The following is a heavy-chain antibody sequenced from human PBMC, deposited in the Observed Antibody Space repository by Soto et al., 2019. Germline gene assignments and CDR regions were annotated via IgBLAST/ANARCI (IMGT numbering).Heavy chain of an antibody. D-gene: IGHD4-17*01. CDR3: ARPTTLTTGVSDY. J-gene: IGHJ4*02. Sequence: SGPTLVNPTQTLTLTCTFSGFSLTTTAMRVNWIRQPPGKALEWLTRIDWDDDKYYSTSLKTRLSISEDTSKNQVVLIMANVDPVDTATYYCARPTTLTTGVSDYWGKGTRVTVSS. V-gene: IGHV2-70*04. CDR1: GFSLTTTAMR. CDR2: IDWDDDK.